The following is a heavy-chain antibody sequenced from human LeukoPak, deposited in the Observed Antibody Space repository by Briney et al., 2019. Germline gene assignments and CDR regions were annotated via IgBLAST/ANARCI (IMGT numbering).Heavy chain of an antibody. D-gene: IGHD2-2*01. CDR2: ISHDGSNK. CDR1: GFTFSSYG. CDR3: EKEKDIAEVQASFDY. J-gene: IGHJ4*02. Sequence: GRSLRLSCAASGFTFSSYGMHWVRQAPGKGLEWVAVISHDGSNKYYADSVKGRFTISRDNSKNTVYLQMNSLRAEDTAVHYCEKEKDIAEVQASFDYWGQGTLVIVSS. V-gene: IGHV3-30*18.